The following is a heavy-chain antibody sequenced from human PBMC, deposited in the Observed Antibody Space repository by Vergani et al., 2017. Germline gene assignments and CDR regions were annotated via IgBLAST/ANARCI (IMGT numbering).Heavy chain of an antibody. CDR1: GGTFSSYA. CDR3: ARSYSSGYLFDAYFDL. J-gene: IGHJ2*01. CDR2: IIPIFGTA. D-gene: IGHD3-22*01. V-gene: IGHV1-69*18. Sequence: QVQLVQSGAEVKKPGSSVKVSCKASGGTFSSYAISWVRQAPGQGLEWMGRIIPIFGTANYAQKFQGRATITADESTSTAYMELSSLRSEDTAVYYCARSYSSGYLFDAYFDLWGRGTLVTVSS.